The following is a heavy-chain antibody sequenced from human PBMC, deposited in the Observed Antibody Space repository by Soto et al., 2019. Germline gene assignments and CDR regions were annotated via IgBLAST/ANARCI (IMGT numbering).Heavy chain of an antibody. CDR2: SYYSGTS. CDR1: GGSIRVQSYY. CDR3: TRRYNWNDYYSER. J-gene: IGHJ4*02. Sequence: SETLSLTCTVSGGSIRVQSYYWTWILQTPGKGPEWVGSSYYSGTSYFNPALKGRVTISVDTSTNQFSLRLTSVTAADTAVYYCTRRYNWNDYYSERWGKETIVSVSS. V-gene: IGHV4-39*01. D-gene: IGHD1-20*01.